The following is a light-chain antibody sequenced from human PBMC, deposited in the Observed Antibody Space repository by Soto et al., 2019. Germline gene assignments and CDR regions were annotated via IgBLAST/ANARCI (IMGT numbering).Light chain of an antibody. CDR2: MAS. CDR1: QSISSW. V-gene: IGKV1-5*03. Sequence: DIQMTQSPSTLSASIGDRVTITCRASQSISSWLAWYQQKPGKAPKLLIYMASNLQSGVPSRFSGSGSGTEFTLTISRLQPDDFATYYCQHYNDYSRIFGQVTKVEIK. CDR3: QHYNDYSRI. J-gene: IGKJ1*01.